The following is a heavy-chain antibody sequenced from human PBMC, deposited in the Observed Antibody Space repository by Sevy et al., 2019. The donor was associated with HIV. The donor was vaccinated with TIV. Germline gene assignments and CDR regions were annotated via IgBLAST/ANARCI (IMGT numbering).Heavy chain of an antibody. D-gene: IGHD3-22*01. J-gene: IGHJ3*01. Sequence: GGSLRLSCAASGFDFSTYDMHWVRQAPGKGLEWVAFISLDGSDKWYGDSVKGRFTISRDNSKNTLYVQMNTLRDEDTAVYYCAKRERSYYDGSGNYDAFDVWGQGTLVTVSS. CDR1: GFDFSTYD. CDR3: AKRERSYYDGSGNYDAFDV. CDR2: ISLDGSDK. V-gene: IGHV3-33*03.